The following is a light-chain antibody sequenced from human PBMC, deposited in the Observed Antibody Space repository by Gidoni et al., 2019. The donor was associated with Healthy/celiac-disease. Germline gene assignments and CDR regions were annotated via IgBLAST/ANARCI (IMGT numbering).Light chain of an antibody. CDR2: DAS. V-gene: IGKV1-5*01. Sequence: DIQMTQSPSTLSASVGDRVTITCRASQSISSWLAWYQQKPWKAPKLLIYDASSLESGVPSRFSCSGSGTEFTLTISSLQPDDFATYYCQQYNSYSWTFGQGTKVEIK. CDR1: QSISSW. CDR3: QQYNSYSWT. J-gene: IGKJ1*01.